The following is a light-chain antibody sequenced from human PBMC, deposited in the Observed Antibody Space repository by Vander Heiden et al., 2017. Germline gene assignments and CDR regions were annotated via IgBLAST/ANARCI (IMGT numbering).Light chain of an antibody. Sequence: DIVMTQSPLSLPVTPGEPASISCRSSQSLLHSNGYNYWDWHLQKPGLSPQLLIYLGSNRASGVPDRFSGSASGTDFTLRISIVDAEDVGVYYCREALPTSMAFGQGTQMEIK. CDR3: REALPTSMA. CDR1: QSLLHSNGYNY. V-gene: IGKV2-28*01. CDR2: LGS. J-gene: IGKJ5*01.